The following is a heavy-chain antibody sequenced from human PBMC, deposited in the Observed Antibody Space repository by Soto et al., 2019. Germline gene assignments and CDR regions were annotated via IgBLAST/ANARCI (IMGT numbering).Heavy chain of an antibody. V-gene: IGHV4-34*01. Sequence: QVQVQQWGAGLLKPSETLSLTYAVYGGSFSENHWSWIRQPPGKGLEWIGEIQNTGGTNYSPSLKSRVTISVDRSKNQLSLSLTSVSAADTAVYYCARSRNLDVWGQGTTVIVSS. CDR2: IQNTGGT. CDR1: GGSFSENH. CDR3: ARSRNLDV. J-gene: IGHJ6*02. D-gene: IGHD1-1*01.